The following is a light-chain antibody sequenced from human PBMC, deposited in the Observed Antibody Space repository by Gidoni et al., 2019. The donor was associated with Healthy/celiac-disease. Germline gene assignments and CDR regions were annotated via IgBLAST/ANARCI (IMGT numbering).Light chain of an antibody. Sequence: ETVLTQSPATLSLSPGERATLSCRASQSVSSYLAWYQQKPGQAPRLLIYDASNRATGIPARFSGSGSGTDFTLTISSLEPEDFAVYYCQQRSNWPPNFGQGTKVEIK. V-gene: IGKV3-11*01. J-gene: IGKJ1*01. CDR2: DAS. CDR3: QQRSNWPPN. CDR1: QSVSSY.